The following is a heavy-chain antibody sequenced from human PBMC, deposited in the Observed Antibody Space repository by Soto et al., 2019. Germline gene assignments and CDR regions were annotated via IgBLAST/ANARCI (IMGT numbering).Heavy chain of an antibody. Sequence: SETLSLTCAVYGGSFSGYYWSWIRQPPGKGLEWIGEINHSGSTNHNPSLKSRVTISVDTSKNQFSLKLSSVTAADTAVYYCTMLVVVAATPRGLDAFDIWGQGTMVTVSS. J-gene: IGHJ3*02. CDR2: INHSGST. D-gene: IGHD2-15*01. CDR3: TMLVVVAATPRGLDAFDI. CDR1: GGSFSGYY. V-gene: IGHV4-34*01.